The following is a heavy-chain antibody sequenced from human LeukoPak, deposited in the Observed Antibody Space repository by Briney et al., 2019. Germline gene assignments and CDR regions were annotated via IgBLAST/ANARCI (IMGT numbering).Heavy chain of an antibody. CDR3: ARLPWLRSPYYYIDV. D-gene: IGHD5-12*01. Sequence: SSETLSLTCAVYGGSFSGYYWSWIRQPPGKGLEWIGEINHSGSTNYNPSLKSRVTISVDTSKNQLSLRLSSVTAADTAVYYCARLPWLRSPYYYIDVWGKGTTVTVSS. CDR2: INHSGST. V-gene: IGHV4-34*01. CDR1: GGSFSGYY. J-gene: IGHJ6*03.